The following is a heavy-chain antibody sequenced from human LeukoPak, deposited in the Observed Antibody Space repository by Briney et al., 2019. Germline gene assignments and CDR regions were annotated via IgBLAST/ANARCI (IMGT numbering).Heavy chain of an antibody. CDR2: IYYSGST. CDR1: GGSVISGSYY. V-gene: IGHV4-61*01. J-gene: IGHJ5*02. Sequence: PSETLSLTCTVSGGSVISGSYYWSWIRQPPGKGLEWIGYIYYSGSTNYNPSLKSRVTISVDTSKNQFSLKLSSVTAADTAVYYCARGPPFDPWGQGTLVTVSS. CDR3: ARGPPFDP.